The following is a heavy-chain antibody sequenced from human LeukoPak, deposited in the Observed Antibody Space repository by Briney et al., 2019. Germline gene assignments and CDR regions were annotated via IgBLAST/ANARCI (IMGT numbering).Heavy chain of an antibody. Sequence: SETLSLTCTVSGGSISSSAYNWGWVRQPPGKGLEWIGTIYFSGSTYYNPSLKSRVTISVDTSKNQFSLKLSSVTAADTAVYYCASSPSGYWWNFDCWGQGTLVTVSS. CDR1: GGSISSSAYN. J-gene: IGHJ4*02. V-gene: IGHV4-39*01. D-gene: IGHD3-22*01. CDR3: ASSPSGYWWNFDC. CDR2: IYFSGST.